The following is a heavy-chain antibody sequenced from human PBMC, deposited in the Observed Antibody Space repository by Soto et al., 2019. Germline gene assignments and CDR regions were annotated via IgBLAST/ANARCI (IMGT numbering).Heavy chain of an antibody. CDR3: ARDLHSSGWYSLNLYYYGMDV. CDR2: ISYDGSNK. V-gene: IGHV3-30-3*01. Sequence: GGSLRLSCAASGFTFSSYAMHWVRQAPGKGLEWVAVISYDGSNKYYADSVKGRFTISRDNSKNTLYLQMNSLRAEDTAVYYCARDLHSSGWYSLNLYYYGMDVWGQGTTVTVSS. D-gene: IGHD6-19*01. J-gene: IGHJ6*02. CDR1: GFTFSSYA.